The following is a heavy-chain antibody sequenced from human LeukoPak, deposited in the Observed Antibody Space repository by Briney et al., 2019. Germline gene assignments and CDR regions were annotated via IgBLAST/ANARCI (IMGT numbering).Heavy chain of an antibody. CDR2: IYYAGST. J-gene: IGHJ2*01. Sequence: PSETLSLTCTVSGGSISSYFWSWIRQPPGKVLEWIGYIYYAGSTKYSPSLKGRVTISVDTSKNQFSLRLSSVTAADTAVYYCARHVAVTPWYFDLWGRGTLVTVSS. V-gene: IGHV4-59*08. CDR3: ARHVAVTPWYFDL. D-gene: IGHD4-17*01. CDR1: GGSISSYF.